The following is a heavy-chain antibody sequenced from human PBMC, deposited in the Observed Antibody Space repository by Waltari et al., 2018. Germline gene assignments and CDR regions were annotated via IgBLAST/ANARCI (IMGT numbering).Heavy chain of an antibody. CDR3: ARDWGYDSSGYRRLAFGH. CDR1: GGSINSYY. V-gene: IGHV4-59*01. J-gene: IGHJ4*02. CDR2: IYDTGST. Sequence: QVQLQESGPGLLQPSETLSLICIVSGGSINSYYWSWIRQPPGKGLEWIGYIYDTGSTNANPSRKSRVTISIDTSKNQFSLKLTSVTAADTAVYYCARDWGYDSSGYRRLAFGHWGQGSLVTVSS. D-gene: IGHD3-22*01.